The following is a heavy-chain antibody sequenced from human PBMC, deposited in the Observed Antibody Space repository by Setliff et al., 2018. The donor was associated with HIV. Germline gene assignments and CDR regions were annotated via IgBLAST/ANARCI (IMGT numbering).Heavy chain of an antibody. V-gene: IGHV3-20*04. Sequence: GGSLRLSCTASGLIFGDHAMSWVRQAPGKGLEWVSVIYTGTGTYYADSVKGRFTISRDNANNSLYLQMNSLRADDTALYFCARVAGLGVAGTFPSWGQGALVTVSS. CDR3: ARVAGLGVAGTFPS. CDR1: GLIFGDHA. J-gene: IGHJ4*02. CDR2: IYTGTGT. D-gene: IGHD6-19*01.